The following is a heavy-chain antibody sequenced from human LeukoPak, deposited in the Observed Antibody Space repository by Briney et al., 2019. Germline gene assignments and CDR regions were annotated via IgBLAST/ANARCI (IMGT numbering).Heavy chain of an antibody. CDR1: GDSISSYY. V-gene: IGHV4-59*01. D-gene: IGHD1-26*01. CDR3: ARGLIVGATWGENSNCFDP. Sequence: ASETLSLTCTVSGDSISSYYWSWIRQPPGKGLEWIGYIYYSGNTNYNPSLKSRVTISVDTSKNQFSLNLSSVTAADTAVYYCARGLIVGATWGENSNCFDPWGQGTLVTVSS. J-gene: IGHJ5*02. CDR2: IYYSGNT.